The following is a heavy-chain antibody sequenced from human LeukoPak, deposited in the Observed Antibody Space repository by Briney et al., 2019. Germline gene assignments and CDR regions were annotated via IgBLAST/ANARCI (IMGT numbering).Heavy chain of an antibody. Sequence: PGGSLRLSCAAFGFTISSYEMDWVRQAPGKGLEWISHINIGESKTCADSVQGRFTISRDNAKNSLYLQMNSLRAEDTAVYYCARDQGNCGGDCSPSYYYGMDVWGQGTTVTVSS. CDR3: ARDQGNCGGDCSPSYYYGMDV. J-gene: IGHJ6*02. CDR1: GFTISSYE. V-gene: IGHV3-48*03. D-gene: IGHD2-21*02. CDR2: INIGESK.